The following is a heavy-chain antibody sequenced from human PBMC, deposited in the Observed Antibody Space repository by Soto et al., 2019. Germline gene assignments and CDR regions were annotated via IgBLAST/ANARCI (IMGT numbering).Heavy chain of an antibody. J-gene: IGHJ5*02. CDR1: GGTFSSYA. V-gene: IGHV1-69*06. CDR2: IIPIFGTA. CDR3: ASRLRHIGWFDP. Sequence: QVQLVQSGAEVKKPGSSVKVSCKASGGTFSSYAISWVRQAPGQGLEWMGGIIPIFGTANYAQKFQGRVTITADTATSTAYMELSSLRSADTAVYYCASRLRHIGWFDPWGQGTLVTVST. D-gene: IGHD2-21*01.